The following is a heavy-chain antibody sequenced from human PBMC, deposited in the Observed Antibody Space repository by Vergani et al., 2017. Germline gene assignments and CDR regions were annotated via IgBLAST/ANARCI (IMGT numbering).Heavy chain of an antibody. D-gene: IGHD3-10*01. CDR2: IHSCGTT. CDR3: ARDSWTSELRGVYWFDT. V-gene: IGHV4-61*02. J-gene: IGHJ5*02. CDR1: GGSITSGSFY. Sequence: QVQLHESGPGLVKPSQTLSLTCTVSGGSITSGSFYWSWIRQPPGKGLEWIGRIHSCGTTNYNPSLKSRVTLSVDTSKNQLSLRMTSVTAADTAVYYCARDSWTSELRGVYWFDTWGQGTLVSVSS.